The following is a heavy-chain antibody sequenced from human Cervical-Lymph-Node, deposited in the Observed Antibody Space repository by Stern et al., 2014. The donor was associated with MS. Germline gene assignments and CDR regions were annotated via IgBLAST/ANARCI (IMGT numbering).Heavy chain of an antibody. Sequence: VQLVESGGGVVQPGRSLTLSCAAPGFSRSNSGMHWVRQAPGKGLEWVAVMAFVGCNKKYGDSVKGRFSISRDMANNTLFLQMNSLRPEDTAVYYCMGVGDAMHVWGQGTTVIVSS. CDR2: MAFVGCNK. CDR3: MGVGDAMHV. J-gene: IGHJ6*02. CDR1: GFSRSNSG. V-gene: IGHV3-30*03.